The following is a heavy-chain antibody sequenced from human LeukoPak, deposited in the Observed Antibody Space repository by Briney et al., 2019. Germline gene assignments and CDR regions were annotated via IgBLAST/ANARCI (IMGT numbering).Heavy chain of an antibody. CDR1: GGSISSHY. Sequence: SETLSLTCTVSGGSISSHYWSWIRQPPGKGLEWLGYIYYSGSTNYNPSLKSRVTISVDTSKNQFSLKLSSVTAADTAVYYCTRDRPPWGYYGMDVWGQGTTVTVSS. D-gene: IGHD1-26*01. CDR2: IYYSGST. J-gene: IGHJ6*02. CDR3: TRDRPPWGYYGMDV. V-gene: IGHV4-59*11.